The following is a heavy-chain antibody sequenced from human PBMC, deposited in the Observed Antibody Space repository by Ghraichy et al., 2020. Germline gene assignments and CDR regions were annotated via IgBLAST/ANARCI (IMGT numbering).Heavy chain of an antibody. Sequence: ASVKVSCKISGYTFTTYSLTWVRQAPGQGLEWVGWNTTFNGDTNYAQKFQGRVSMTTDTSTSTADMELGSLRSDDTAVYFCARVEVPATIHDWGQGTLVTVSS. J-gene: IGHJ4*02. D-gene: IGHD2-2*01. V-gene: IGHV1-18*04. CDR3: ARVEVPATIHD. CDR2: NTTFNGDT. CDR1: GYTFTTYS.